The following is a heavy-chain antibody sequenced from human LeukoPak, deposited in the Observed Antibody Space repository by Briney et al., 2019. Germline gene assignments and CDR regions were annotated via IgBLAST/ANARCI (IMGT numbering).Heavy chain of an antibody. V-gene: IGHV4-39*07. CDR3: AREARSPFPLDDSGDY. D-gene: IGHD4/OR15-4a*01. Sequence: SGTLSLTGTGSLGSSSSSDYYWGWIRQSPGKGLEWIGTMFYKGATKSNPSLSSRVTMSIDTSKNQFSLKLRSVTAADTAVYYCAREARSPFPLDDSGDYWGQGTLVTVSS. CDR2: MFYKGAT. CDR1: LGSSSSSDYY. J-gene: IGHJ4*02.